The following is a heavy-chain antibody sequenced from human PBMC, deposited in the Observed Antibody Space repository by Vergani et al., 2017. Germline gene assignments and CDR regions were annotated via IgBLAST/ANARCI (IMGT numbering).Heavy chain of an antibody. CDR3: VCRATSPPRCFDC. V-gene: IGHV4-30-4*08. J-gene: IGHJ4*02. D-gene: IGHD2-2*01. CDR1: GGSISSGDHC. CDR2: IFYSGTT. Sequence: QVQLQESGPGVVKPSQPLSLTCAVSGGSISSGDHCWTWIRQRQGKGLEWIGYIFYSGTTYANPSLRSRRTISVDTSQNQFSLKLTSVTAADTAVYRCVCRATSPPRCFDCWGQGTLVIVSS.